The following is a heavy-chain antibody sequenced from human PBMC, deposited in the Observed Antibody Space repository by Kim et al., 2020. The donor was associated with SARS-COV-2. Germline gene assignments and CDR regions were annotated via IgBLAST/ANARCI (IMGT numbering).Heavy chain of an antibody. J-gene: IGHJ6*01. CDR1: GASVSTADYF. CDR3: GREMKGDISYGMDA. D-gene: IGHD1-26*01. V-gene: IGHV4-31*03. Sequence: SETLSLTCTVSGASVSTADYFWSWNRQRPGKGLEWIGYIHYSGNTQYNQSLKSRASISIDTSKNHFSLTLSSVTVADTAVYYCGREMKGDISYGMDAWG. CDR2: IHYSGNT.